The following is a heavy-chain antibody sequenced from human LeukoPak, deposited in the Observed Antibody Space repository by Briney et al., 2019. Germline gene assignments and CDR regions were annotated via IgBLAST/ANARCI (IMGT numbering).Heavy chain of an antibody. V-gene: IGHV1-46*01. J-gene: IGHJ3*02. D-gene: IGHD3-3*01. CDR1: GYTFTSYY. Sequence: ASVKVSCKASGYTFTSYYMHWVRQAPGQGLEWMGIINPSGGSTSYAQKFQGRVTMTRDTSTSTVYMELSSLRSEDTAVYYCARGRASRPRIWDFWRATNAFDIWGQGTMVTVSS. CDR3: ARGRASRPRIWDFWRATNAFDI. CDR2: INPSGGST.